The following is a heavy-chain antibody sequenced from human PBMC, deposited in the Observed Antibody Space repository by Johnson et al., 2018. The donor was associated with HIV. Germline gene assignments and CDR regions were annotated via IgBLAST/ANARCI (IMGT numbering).Heavy chain of an antibody. CDR2: INWNGGST. CDR1: GFTFDDYG. D-gene: IGHD2-2*01. Sequence: MMLVESGGGVVRPGGSLRLSCAASGFTFDDYGISWVRQAPGKGLEWVSGINWNGGSTGYADSVKGRFTISRDQAKNSLYLQMNSLRAEDTALYYWARDSSLCTLSANTDAFDIWGQGTMVTGSS. CDR3: ARDSSLCTLSANTDAFDI. J-gene: IGHJ3*02. V-gene: IGHV3-20*04.